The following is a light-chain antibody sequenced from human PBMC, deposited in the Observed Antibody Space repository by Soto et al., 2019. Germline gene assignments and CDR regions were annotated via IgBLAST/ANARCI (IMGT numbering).Light chain of an antibody. CDR2: EVS. CDR1: SSDVGGYNY. Sequence: QSALTQPPSASGSPGQSVTISCTGTSSDVGGYNYVSWYQQHPGKAPKLMIYEVSNRPSGVPDRFSGSKSGNTASLTVSGLQAEDEADDYCSSYAGSKNFVVFGGGTKLTVL. CDR3: SSYAGSKNFVV. V-gene: IGLV2-8*01. J-gene: IGLJ2*01.